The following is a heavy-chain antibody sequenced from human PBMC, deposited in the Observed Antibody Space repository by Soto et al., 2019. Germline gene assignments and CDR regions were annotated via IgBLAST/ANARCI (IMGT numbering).Heavy chain of an antibody. Sequence: SETLSLTCAVSGGSIISSNWWSLVRQPPGKGLEWIGEIYHSWSTNYNPSLKSRVTISVDKSKNQFSLKLSSVTAADTAVYYCARVPGYGDYDYWGQGTLVTVS. CDR2: IYHSWST. CDR3: ARVPGYGDYDY. V-gene: IGHV4-4*02. J-gene: IGHJ4*02. D-gene: IGHD4-17*01. CDR1: GGSIISSNW.